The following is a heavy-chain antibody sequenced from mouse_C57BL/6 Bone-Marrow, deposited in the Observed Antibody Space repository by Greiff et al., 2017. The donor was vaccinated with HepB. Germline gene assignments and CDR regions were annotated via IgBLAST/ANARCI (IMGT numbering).Heavy chain of an antibody. Sequence: EVMLVESGGGLVQPGGSLKLSCAASGFTFSDYGMAWVRQAPRKGPEWVAFISNLAYSIYYADTVTGRFTISRENAKNTLYLEMSSLRSEDTAMYYCARDYYGHWYFDVWGTGTTVTVSS. CDR3: ARDYYGHWYFDV. J-gene: IGHJ1*03. V-gene: IGHV5-15*01. CDR1: GFTFSDYG. CDR2: ISNLAYSI. D-gene: IGHD1-1*01.